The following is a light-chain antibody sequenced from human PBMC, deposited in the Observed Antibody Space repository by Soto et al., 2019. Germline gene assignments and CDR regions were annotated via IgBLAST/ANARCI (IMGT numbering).Light chain of an antibody. V-gene: IGKV3-20*01. CDR1: QSVSNN. CDR2: GAS. CDR3: QQYGSSGT. J-gene: IGKJ1*01. Sequence: EVVMTQSPVTLSLSPGERANLSCRASQSVSNNLAWYQQKPGQAPRLLIYGASNRATGIPDRFSGSGSGTDFTLTISRLEPEDFAVYYCQQYGSSGTFGQGTKV.